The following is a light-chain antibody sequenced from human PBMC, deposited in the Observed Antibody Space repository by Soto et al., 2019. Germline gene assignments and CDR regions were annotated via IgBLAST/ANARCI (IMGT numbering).Light chain of an antibody. CDR1: QSVSSSY. CDR3: QQYGSSPFT. V-gene: IGKV3-20*01. CDR2: GAS. J-gene: IGKJ3*01. Sequence: EIVLTQSPGTLSLSPGERATLSCRASQSVSSSYLASYQQKPGQAPRLLIYGASSRATGIPDRFSGSGSGADFTLTISRLEPEDFAMYYCQQYGSSPFTFGPGTKVDIK.